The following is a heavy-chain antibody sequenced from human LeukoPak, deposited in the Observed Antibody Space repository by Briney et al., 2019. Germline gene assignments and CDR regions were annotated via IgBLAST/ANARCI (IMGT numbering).Heavy chain of an antibody. CDR3: AKDQGVVPAASDY. V-gene: IGHV3-23*01. Sequence: GGSLRLSCAASGFTFSSHWMSWVRQAPGKGLEWVSAISGSGGSTYYADSVKGRFTISRDNSKDTLYLQMNSLRAEDTAVYYCAKDQGVVPAASDYWGQGTLVTVSS. D-gene: IGHD2-2*01. CDR2: ISGSGGST. J-gene: IGHJ4*02. CDR1: GFTFSSHW.